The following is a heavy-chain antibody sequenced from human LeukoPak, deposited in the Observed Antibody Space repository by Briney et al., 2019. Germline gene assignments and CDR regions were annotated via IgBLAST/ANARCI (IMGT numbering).Heavy chain of an antibody. J-gene: IGHJ4*02. CDR1: GGYISSSNW. Sequence: SSGTLSLTCAVSGGYISSSNWWSWVRQAPGKGLEWIGEIFHSGSTKYNPSPKSRVTISVDKSKNQFSLKLSSVTGADTAVYYCARGEGYSSTWYQPHFDYWGQGILVTVSS. CDR2: IFHSGST. V-gene: IGHV4-4*02. D-gene: IGHD6-13*01. CDR3: ARGEGYSSTWYQPHFDY.